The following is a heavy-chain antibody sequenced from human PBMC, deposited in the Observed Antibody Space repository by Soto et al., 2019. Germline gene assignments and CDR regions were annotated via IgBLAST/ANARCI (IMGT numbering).Heavy chain of an antibody. J-gene: IGHJ4*02. V-gene: IGHV1-2*02. CDR3: ARDGGVEFDY. D-gene: IGHD1-1*01. CDR2: INPNSGGT. Sequence: QVQLVQSGAEVKGPGASVRVSCKASGYTFTDYYMHWVRQAPGQGLEWMGWINPNSGGTKYAQKFQGRVTLTRDTSLSTAYMELSGLISDDMAVYYCARDGGVEFDYWGQGTLVTVSS. CDR1: GYTFTDYY.